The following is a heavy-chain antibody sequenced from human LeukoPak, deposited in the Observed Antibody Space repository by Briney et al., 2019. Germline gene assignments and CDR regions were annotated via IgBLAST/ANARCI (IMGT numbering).Heavy chain of an antibody. CDR3: AKDENTLIVGATSLDY. CDR2: IWNGGSNK. D-gene: IGHD1-26*01. J-gene: IGHJ4*02. Sequence: PGGSLRLSCAASGFTFSSYGMHWVRQAPGKGLEWVAVIWNGGSNKYYADSVKGRFTISRDNSKNTLYLQMNSLRAEDTAVYYCAKDENTLIVGATSLDYWGQGTLVTVSS. V-gene: IGHV3-33*06. CDR1: GFTFSSYG.